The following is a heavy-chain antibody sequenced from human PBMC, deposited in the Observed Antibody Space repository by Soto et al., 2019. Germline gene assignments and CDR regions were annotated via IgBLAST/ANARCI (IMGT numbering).Heavy chain of an antibody. CDR2: IWYDGSNK. CDR3: ARAGPAAGGYYYYGMDV. D-gene: IGHD6-13*01. Sequence: GGSLRLSCAASGFTLSSYGMHWVRQAPGKGLEWVAVIWYDGSNKYYADSVKGRFTISRDNSKNTLYLQMNSLRAEDTAVYYCARAGPAAGGYYYYGMDVWGQGTTVTVSS. V-gene: IGHV3-33*01. J-gene: IGHJ6*02. CDR1: GFTLSSYG.